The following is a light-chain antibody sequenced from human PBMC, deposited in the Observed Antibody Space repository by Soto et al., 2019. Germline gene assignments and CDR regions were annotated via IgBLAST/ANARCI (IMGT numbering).Light chain of an antibody. CDR3: QQFNSYTH. J-gene: IGKJ4*01. Sequence: IQLPQSPSSLSASVGDRVTITCRASQGISSALAWYQQKPGKAPKLLIYDASSVQRGVPSRFSGSGSGTDFTLTISSLQPEDFATYYCQQFNSYTHFGGGTTVESK. CDR2: DAS. V-gene: IGKV1-13*02. CDR1: QGISSA.